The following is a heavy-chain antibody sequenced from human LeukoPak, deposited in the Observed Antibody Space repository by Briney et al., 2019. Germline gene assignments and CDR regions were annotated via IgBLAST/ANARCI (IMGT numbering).Heavy chain of an antibody. CDR1: GGTFSSYA. CDR2: IIPIFGTA. CDR3: ARDPGKFGDSLRPSGLDH. Sequence: ASVKVSCKASGGTFSSYAISWVRQAPGQGLEWMGGIIPIFGTANYAQKFQGRVTITADESTSTAYMELSSLRSEDTAVYYCARDPGKFGDSLRPSGLDHWGQGTLVTVSS. D-gene: IGHD3-16*01. V-gene: IGHV1-69*13. J-gene: IGHJ4*02.